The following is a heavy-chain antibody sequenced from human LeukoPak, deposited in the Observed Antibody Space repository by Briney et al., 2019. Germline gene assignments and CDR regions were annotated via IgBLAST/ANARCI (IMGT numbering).Heavy chain of an antibody. V-gene: IGHV4-39*01. CDR3: SRRPVTTGANWVVP. J-gene: IGHJ5*02. CDR2: IYYSGST. CDR1: GGSISSSSYY. Sequence: SQTLSLTCTVSGGSISSSSYYWGWVRQPPGKGLEWIGSIYYSGSTYYNPSLKSRVTISVDTSKNQFSLKLSSVTAADTAVYYCSRRPVTTGANWVVPWGQGTLVTVSS. D-gene: IGHD4-11*01.